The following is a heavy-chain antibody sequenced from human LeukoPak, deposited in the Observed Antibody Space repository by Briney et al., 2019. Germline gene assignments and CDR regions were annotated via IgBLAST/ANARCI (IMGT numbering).Heavy chain of an antibody. CDR3: ARFKGGTGFDY. Sequence: SETLSLTCAVSGGSISTTDFDWAWIRQPPGQGLGWIATISSSGKSYYNPYLMSRVPISVDTSKNQFSLDVTSVTAADTGLFYCARFKGGTGFDYWGRGILVIVS. V-gene: IGHV4-39*01. J-gene: IGHJ4*02. D-gene: IGHD1-26*01. CDR1: GGSISTTDFD. CDR2: ISSSGKS.